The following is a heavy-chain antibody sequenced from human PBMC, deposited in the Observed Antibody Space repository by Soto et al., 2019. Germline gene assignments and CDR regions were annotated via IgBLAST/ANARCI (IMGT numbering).Heavy chain of an antibody. D-gene: IGHD6-6*01. Sequence: QVQLVQSGAEVKRPGSSVKVSCKASGDMFRNSAFTWVRQAPGQGLDWMGVIIPLFRKTDVAQKFQGRLTLTADESTNTLYMEVSSLTSEDTAVYYCARARLSNGDPNIYFFYGLDVWGQGTTITVSS. CDR3: ARARLSNGDPNIYFFYGLDV. CDR1: GDMFRNSA. CDR2: IIPLFRKT. J-gene: IGHJ6*02. V-gene: IGHV1-69*01.